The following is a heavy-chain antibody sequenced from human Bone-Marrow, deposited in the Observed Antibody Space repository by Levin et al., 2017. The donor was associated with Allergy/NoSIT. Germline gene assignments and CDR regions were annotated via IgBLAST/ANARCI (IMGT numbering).Heavy chain of an antibody. CDR1: GGSISSSSYY. J-gene: IGHJ4*02. CDR3: ARTSVDTAMVISREPLATIDY. Sequence: SETLSLTCTVSGGSISSSSYYWGWIRQPPGKGLEWIGSIYYSGSTYYNPSLKSRVTISVDTSKNQFSLKLSSVTAADTAVYYCARTSVDTAMVISREPLATIDYWGQGTLVTVSS. CDR2: IYYSGST. D-gene: IGHD5-18*01. V-gene: IGHV4-39*01.